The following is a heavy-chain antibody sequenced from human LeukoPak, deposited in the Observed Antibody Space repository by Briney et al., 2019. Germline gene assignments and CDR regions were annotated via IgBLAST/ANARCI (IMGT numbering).Heavy chain of an antibody. J-gene: IGHJ4*02. Sequence: GGSLRLSCAASGFTISSYWMSWVRQAPGKGLEWVANIKQDGSEKYYVDSVKGRFTISRDNAKNSLYLQMSTLRAEDTGAYYCARDSSQFPFDYWGQGTLVTVSS. CDR3: ARDSSQFPFDY. CDR2: IKQDGSEK. CDR1: GFTISSYW. V-gene: IGHV3-7*01. D-gene: IGHD6-6*01.